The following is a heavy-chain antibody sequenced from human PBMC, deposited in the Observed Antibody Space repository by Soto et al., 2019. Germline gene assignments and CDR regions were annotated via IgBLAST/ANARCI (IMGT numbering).Heavy chain of an antibody. J-gene: IGHJ4*02. CDR1: GGSVSSGSYY. CDR2: IYYSGST. D-gene: IGHD6-19*01. Sequence: SETLSLTCTVSGGSVSSGSYYWSWIRQPPGKGLEWIGYIYYSGSTNYNPSLKSRVTISVDTSKNQFSLKLSSVTAADTAVYYCARDSAVAFDYWGQGTLVTVSS. V-gene: IGHV4-61*01. CDR3: ARDSAVAFDY.